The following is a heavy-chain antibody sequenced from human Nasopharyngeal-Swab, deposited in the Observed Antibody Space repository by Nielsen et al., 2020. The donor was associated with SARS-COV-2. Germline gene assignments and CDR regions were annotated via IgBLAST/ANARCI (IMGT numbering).Heavy chain of an antibody. J-gene: IGHJ6*02. CDR1: GGSFSGYY. D-gene: IGHD2-2*01. CDR2: INHSGST. V-gene: IGHV4-34*01. CDR3: ARTDIVVVPAATTPRKDGMDV. Sequence: SCAVYGGSFSGYYWSWIRQPPGKGLEWIGEINHSGSTNYNPSLKSRVTISVDTSKNQFSLKLSSVTAADTAVYYCARTDIVVVPAATTPRKDGMDVWGQGTTVTVFS.